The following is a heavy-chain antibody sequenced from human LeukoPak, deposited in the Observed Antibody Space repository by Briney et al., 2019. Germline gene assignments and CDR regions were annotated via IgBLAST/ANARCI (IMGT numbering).Heavy chain of an antibody. CDR1: GFDFRKFP. V-gene: IGHV3-30*14. Sequence: GGSLRLSCAASGFDFRKFPMHWVRQIPGKGLEWVAVFTYSGSDRYYADSVKGRFTISRDNSRSTLYLQMNSLRVEDTALYYCARESSRSTSAIDFWGQGTLVTVSS. CDR3: ARESSRSTSAIDF. J-gene: IGHJ4*02. CDR2: FTYSGSDR. D-gene: IGHD1-26*01.